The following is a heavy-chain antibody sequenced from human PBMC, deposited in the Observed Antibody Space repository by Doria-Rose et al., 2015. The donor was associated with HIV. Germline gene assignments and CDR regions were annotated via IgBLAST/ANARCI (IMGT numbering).Heavy chain of an antibody. CDR3: ARIKSSRWYHKYYVDF. D-gene: IGHD6-13*01. CDR2: ICSDDES. CDR1: GVSLSSPGMG. V-gene: IGHV2-26*01. J-gene: IGHJ4*02. Sequence: QESGPVLVKPTETLTLTCTVSGVSLSSPGMGVSWIRRPPGKALEWLANICSDDESSYKTSLKSRLTISGGTSKSQVVLTMTDMDPVDTATYYCARIKSSRWYHKYYVDFWGQGTLVIVSA.